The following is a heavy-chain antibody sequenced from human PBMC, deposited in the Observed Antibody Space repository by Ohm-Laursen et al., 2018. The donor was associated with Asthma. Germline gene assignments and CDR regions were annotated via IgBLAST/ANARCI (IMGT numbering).Heavy chain of an antibody. V-gene: IGHV3-30-3*01. CDR3: ARDGGATFDL. CDR2: ISYDGSNK. D-gene: IGHD6-25*01. J-gene: IGHJ4*02. Sequence: SLRLSCSASGFTFSSYAMHWVRQAPGKGLEWVAVISYDGSNKYYADSVKGRFTISRDNTLDALYLQMDSLRGEDTAVYFCARDGGATFDLWGQGTLVSVGS. CDR1: GFTFSSYA.